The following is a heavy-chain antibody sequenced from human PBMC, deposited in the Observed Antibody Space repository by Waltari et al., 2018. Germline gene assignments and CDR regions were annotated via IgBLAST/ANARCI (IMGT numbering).Heavy chain of an antibody. CDR2: IYSGGST. Sequence: EVQLLESGGGLVQPGGSLRLSCAASGFTFSSYAMSWVRQAPGKGLEWVSVIYSGGSTYYADSVKGRFTISRDNSKNTLYLQMNSLRAEDTAVYYCAKSSPQGTYYFDYWGQGTLVTVSS. J-gene: IGHJ4*02. V-gene: IGHV3-23*03. CDR1: GFTFSSYA. CDR3: AKSSPQGTYYFDY. D-gene: IGHD1-1*01.